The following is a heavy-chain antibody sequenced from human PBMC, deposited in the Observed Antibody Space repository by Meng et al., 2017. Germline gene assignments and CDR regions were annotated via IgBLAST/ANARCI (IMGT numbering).Heavy chain of an antibody. CDR2: INHSGST. J-gene: IGHJ4*02. Sequence: GSLRLSCAVYGGSFSGYYWSWIRQPPGKGLEWIGEINHSGSTNYNPSLKSRVTISVDTSTNQFSLKLSSVTAADTAVYYCARKRYYYGSGSEYYFDYWGQGTLVTVSS. V-gene: IGHV4-34*01. D-gene: IGHD3-10*01. CDR3: ARKRYYYGSGSEYYFDY. CDR1: GGSFSGYY.